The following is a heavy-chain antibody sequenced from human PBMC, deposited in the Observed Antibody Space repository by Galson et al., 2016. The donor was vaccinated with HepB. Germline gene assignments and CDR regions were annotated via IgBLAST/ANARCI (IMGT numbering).Heavy chain of an antibody. CDR2: ISGSGGSK. Sequence: SLRLSCAASGFTFSHFAMSWVRQAPGKGLEWVSAISGSGGSKYYADSVKGRFTISRNNSKNTLYLQMNSLGAEDTAVYYCAKGGEWLLYFDYWGQGTLVTVSS. CDR1: GFTFSHFA. D-gene: IGHD3-3*01. CDR3: AKGGEWLLYFDY. J-gene: IGHJ4*02. V-gene: IGHV3-23*01.